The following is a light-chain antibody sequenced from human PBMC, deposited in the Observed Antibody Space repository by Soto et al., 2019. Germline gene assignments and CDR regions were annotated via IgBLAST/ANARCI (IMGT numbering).Light chain of an antibody. V-gene: IGKV3-15*01. J-gene: IGKJ1*01. CDR1: QSVSTN. CDR2: GAS. Sequence: EILMTQSPDTLSVSPGERATLSCRASQSVSTNLAWYQQKPGQAPRLLIHGASTRATGVPVRFSGSGSGTEFTLTISSLQSEDFGVYYCQQYNNWPRTFGQGTKVDIK. CDR3: QQYNNWPRT.